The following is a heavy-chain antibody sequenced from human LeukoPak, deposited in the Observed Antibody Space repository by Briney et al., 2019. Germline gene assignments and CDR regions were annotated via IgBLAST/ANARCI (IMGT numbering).Heavy chain of an antibody. D-gene: IGHD6-19*01. V-gene: IGHV3-23*01. J-gene: IGHJ4*02. CDR2: SSSSGNST. CDR3: ATQRSGWHYFDY. Sequence: GGSLRLSCAASGFTFSNYAMSWVRQAPGKGLEWVASSSSSGNSTYYAASEKGRFTISRDKSKNTLFLQMNSLRAEDPAVYYCATQRSGWHYFDYWGQGTLVTVSS. CDR1: GFTFSNYA.